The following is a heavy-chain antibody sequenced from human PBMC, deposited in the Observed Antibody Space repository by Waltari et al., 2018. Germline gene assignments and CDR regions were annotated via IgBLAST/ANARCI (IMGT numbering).Heavy chain of an antibody. D-gene: IGHD6-6*01. CDR3: ARTALDRPEGDAFDI. CDR2: IIPIFGTA. V-gene: IGHV1-69*05. CDR1: GGTFSSYA. Sequence: QVQLVQSGAEVKTPGSSVKVSCKASGGTFSSYAISGVRQAPGQGLEWMGGIIPIFGTANYAQKFQGRVTITTDESTSTAYMELSSLRSEDTAVYYCARTALDRPEGDAFDIWGQGTMVTVSS. J-gene: IGHJ3*02.